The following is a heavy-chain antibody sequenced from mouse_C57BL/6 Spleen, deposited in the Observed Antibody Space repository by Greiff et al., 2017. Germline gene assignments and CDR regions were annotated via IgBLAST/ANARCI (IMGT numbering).Heavy chain of an antibody. J-gene: IGHJ1*03. CDR3: ARGSDRPKAYWYFDV. CDR1: GYAFTNYS. V-gene: IGHV1-54*01. Sequence: QVQLQQSGAELVRPGTSVKVSCKASGYAFTNYSIEWVKQRPGQGLEWIGVINPGSGGTNYNEKFKGKATLTADKSSSTAYMQLSSLTSEDSAVYFCARGSDRPKAYWYFDVWGTGTTVTVSS. CDR2: INPGSGGT.